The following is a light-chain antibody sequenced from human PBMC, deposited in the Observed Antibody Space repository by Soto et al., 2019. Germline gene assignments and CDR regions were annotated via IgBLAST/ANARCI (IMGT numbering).Light chain of an antibody. CDR2: LGS. CDR1: QSLLHSNGYNY. V-gene: IGKV2-28*01. J-gene: IGKJ2*01. Sequence: DIVMTQSPLSLPVTPGEPASISCRSSQSLLHSNGYNYLDWYLQKPGQSPQLLIYLGSNRASGVXDXXSGSGSGTDFTLKISRVEAEDVGVYYCRQALQTPYTFGQGTKLEIK. CDR3: RQALQTPYT.